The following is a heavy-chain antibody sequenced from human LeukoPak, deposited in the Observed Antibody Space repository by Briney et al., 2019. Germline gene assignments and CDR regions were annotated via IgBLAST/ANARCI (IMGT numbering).Heavy chain of an antibody. Sequence: GGSLRLSCAASGFTFSNFAMNWVRQAPGKGLEWVSVIYSGGSTYYADSVKGRFTISRDNSKNTLYLQMNSLRAEDTAVYYCARDGYYYDSSGYYYYGMDVWGQGTTVTVSS. J-gene: IGHJ6*02. D-gene: IGHD3-22*01. CDR1: GFTFSNFA. V-gene: IGHV3-53*01. CDR2: IYSGGST. CDR3: ARDGYYYDSSGYYYYGMDV.